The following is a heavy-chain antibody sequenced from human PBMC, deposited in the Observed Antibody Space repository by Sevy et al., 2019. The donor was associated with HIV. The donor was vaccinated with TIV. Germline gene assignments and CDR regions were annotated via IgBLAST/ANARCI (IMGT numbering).Heavy chain of an antibody. Sequence: SETLSHTCTVSGGSISSYYWSWIRQPPGKGLEWVGYIYSSGSTNYNPSLKSRVTISVDTSKNQFSLKLSSVTAADTAMYYCARVGLARYFFDSWGQGNLVTVSS. CDR3: ARVGLARYFFDS. CDR1: GGSISSYY. V-gene: IGHV4-59*13. J-gene: IGHJ4*02. CDR2: IYSSGST.